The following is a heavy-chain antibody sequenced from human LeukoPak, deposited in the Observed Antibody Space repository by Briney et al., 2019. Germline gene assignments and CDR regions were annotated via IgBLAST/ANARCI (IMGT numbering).Heavy chain of an antibody. J-gene: IGHJ4*02. CDR1: GFTFSSYA. V-gene: IGHV3-23*01. CDR2: ISGSGGST. D-gene: IGHD1-26*01. Sequence: GGSLRLSCAASGFTFSSYAMSWVRQAPGKGLEWVSAISGSGGSTYYADSVKGRITISRDNSKNTLYLQMNSLKTEDTAVYYCTTRGGSFSIFDYWGQGTLVTVSS. CDR3: TTRGGSFSIFDY.